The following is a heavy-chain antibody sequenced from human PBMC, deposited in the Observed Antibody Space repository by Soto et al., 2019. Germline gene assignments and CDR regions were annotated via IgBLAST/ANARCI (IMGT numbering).Heavy chain of an antibody. CDR3: ARDPQGYCSSSSCYRHYYHGMDV. Sequence: GGSLRLSCAASGFTFSTYSMNWVRQAPGKGLEWISYISSSSGIIYYADSVKGRFTISRDNAQNSLFLQMSSLRDEDTAVYCCARDPQGYCSSSSCYRHYYHGMDVWGQGTTV. J-gene: IGHJ6*02. D-gene: IGHD2-2*01. V-gene: IGHV3-48*02. CDR1: GFTFSTYS. CDR2: ISSSSGII.